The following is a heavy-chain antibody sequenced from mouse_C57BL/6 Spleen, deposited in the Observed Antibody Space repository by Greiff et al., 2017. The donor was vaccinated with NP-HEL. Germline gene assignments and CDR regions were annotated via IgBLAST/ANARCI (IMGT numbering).Heavy chain of an antibody. J-gene: IGHJ2*01. CDR3: TGRGHHTVVAPFDY. CDR1: GYTFTDYE. D-gene: IGHD1-1*01. Sequence: QVQLQQSGAELVRPGASVTLSCKASGYTFTDYEMHWVTQTPVHGLEWIGAIDPGTGGTASNQKFKGKAILTADKSSSTAYMELRSLTSEDSAVYYGTGRGHHTVVAPFDYWGQGTTLTVSS. V-gene: IGHV1-15*01. CDR2: IDPGTGGT.